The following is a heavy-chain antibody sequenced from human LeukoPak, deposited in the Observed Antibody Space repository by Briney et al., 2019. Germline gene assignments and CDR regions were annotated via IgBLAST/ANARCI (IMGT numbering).Heavy chain of an antibody. J-gene: IGHJ4*02. D-gene: IGHD4-11*01. CDR2: ISSSSSI. CDR3: ARGPYTDY. Sequence: GSLRLSCAASGFTFSSYSMNWVRQAPGKGLDWVSSISSSSSIYYADSVKGRFTISRDNAKNSLSLQMNSLRAEDTAVYYCARGPYTDYWGQGTLVTVSS. V-gene: IGHV3-21*01. CDR1: GFTFSSYS.